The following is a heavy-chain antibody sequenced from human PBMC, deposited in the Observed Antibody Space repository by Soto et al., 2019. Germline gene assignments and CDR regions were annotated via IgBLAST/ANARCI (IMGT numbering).Heavy chain of an antibody. J-gene: IGHJ4*02. CDR2: IYYSGST. D-gene: IGHD1-26*01. CDR1: GGSISSGGYY. CDR3: ARVRGGGPFDD. V-gene: IGHV4-31*03. Sequence: QVQLQESGPGLVKPSQTLSLTCTVSGGSISSGGYYWSWIRQHPGKGLGWIGYIYYSGSTYYDPSLQSRVTISAGTSKNQFSLKLSSVAAADTAVYYCARVRGGGPFDDWGQGTLVTVSS.